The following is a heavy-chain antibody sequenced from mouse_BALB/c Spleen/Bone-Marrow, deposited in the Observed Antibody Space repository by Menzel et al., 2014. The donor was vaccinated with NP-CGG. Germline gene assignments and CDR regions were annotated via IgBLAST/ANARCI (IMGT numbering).Heavy chain of an antibody. CDR3: ARGYVGFAY. J-gene: IGHJ3*01. Sequence: VQLQQSGAELVKPVASVKLSCTASGFNIKDTYMHWVKQRPEQGLEWIGRIDPANGNTKYDPKFQGKATITADTSSNTSYLQLSSLTSEDTAVYYCARGYVGFAYWGQRTLVTVSA. CDR1: GFNIKDTY. D-gene: IGHD2-2*01. V-gene: IGHV14-3*02. CDR2: IDPANGNT.